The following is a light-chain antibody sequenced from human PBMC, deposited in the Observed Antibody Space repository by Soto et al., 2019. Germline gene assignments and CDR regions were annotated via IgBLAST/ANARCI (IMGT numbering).Light chain of an antibody. CDR2: DTS. V-gene: IGKV3-15*01. Sequence: EIVVTQSPATLSVSPGERVTLSCRASQSVSSSLAWYQQRPGQAPRLLIYDTSTRAAGISARFSGSGSGTEFTLTISSLQSEDFAVYYCQQYGSSPLTFGGGTKVEIK. J-gene: IGKJ4*01. CDR3: QQYGSSPLT. CDR1: QSVSSS.